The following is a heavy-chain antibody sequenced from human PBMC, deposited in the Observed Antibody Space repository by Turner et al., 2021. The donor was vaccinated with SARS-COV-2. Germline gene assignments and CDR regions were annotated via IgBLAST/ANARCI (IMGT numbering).Heavy chain of an antibody. CDR2: FDPEDGET. Sequence: QFQLVQSGAEVKKPGASVKVSCKVSGYTLTELSMHWVRQAPGKGLEWMGGFDPEDGETIYAQKFQGRVTMTEDTSTDTAYMELSSLRSEDTAVYYCATGVAVTGTPSAYYYYYGMDVWGQGTTVTVSS. D-gene: IGHD6-19*01. CDR3: ATGVAVTGTPSAYYYYYGMDV. J-gene: IGHJ6*02. V-gene: IGHV1-24*01. CDR1: GYTLTELS.